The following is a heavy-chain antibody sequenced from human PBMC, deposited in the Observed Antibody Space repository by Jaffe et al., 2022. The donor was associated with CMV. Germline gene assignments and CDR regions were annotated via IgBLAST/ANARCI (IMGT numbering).Heavy chain of an antibody. CDR2: ISSSSSYI. V-gene: IGHV3-21*01. J-gene: IGHJ1*01. D-gene: IGHD3-22*01. CDR1: GFTFSSYS. CDR3: ARDSTLYYYDSSGYYYGRASEYFQH. Sequence: EVQLVESGGGLVKPGGSLRLSCAASGFTFSSYSMNWVRQAPGKGLEWVSSISSSSSYIYYADSVKGRFTISRDNAKNSLYLQMNSLRAEDTAVYYCARDSTLYYYDSSGYYYGRASEYFQHWGQGTLVTVSS.